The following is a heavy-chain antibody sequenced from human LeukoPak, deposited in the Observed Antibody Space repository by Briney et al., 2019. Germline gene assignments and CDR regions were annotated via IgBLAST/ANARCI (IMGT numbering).Heavy chain of an antibody. V-gene: IGHV4-61*08. J-gene: IGHJ4*02. CDR1: GGSISSGGYS. Sequence: SETLSLTCTVSGGSISSGGYSWSWIRQPPGKGLEWIGYIYYSGSTNYNPSLKSRVTISVDTSKNQFSLKLSSVTAADTAVYYCARGWSPAMVDYWGQGTLVTVSS. D-gene: IGHD5-18*01. CDR3: ARGWSPAMVDY. CDR2: IYYSGST.